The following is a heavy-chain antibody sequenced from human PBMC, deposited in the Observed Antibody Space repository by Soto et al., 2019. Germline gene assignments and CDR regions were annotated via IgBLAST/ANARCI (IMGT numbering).Heavy chain of an antibody. CDR2: ISSTSTYT. Sequence: EVPLLESGGGLVKPGGSLRLSCAGSGFTFSNYTMNWVRQAPGKGLEWVSSISSTSTYTYYADSVKGRFTISRDNAKNSLFLEMDSLRVEDTAVYYCARTRGAHYGGTDYWGQGTLVTVSS. V-gene: IGHV3-21*01. CDR3: ARTRGAHYGGTDY. J-gene: IGHJ4*02. CDR1: GFTFSNYT. D-gene: IGHD3-10*01.